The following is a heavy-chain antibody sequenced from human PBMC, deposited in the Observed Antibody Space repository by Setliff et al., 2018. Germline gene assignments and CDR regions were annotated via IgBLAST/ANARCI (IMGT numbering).Heavy chain of an antibody. D-gene: IGHD5-12*01. CDR3: AGTPARGTTWLSPFDY. CDR1: GYSISSGYY. J-gene: IGHJ4*02. Sequence: KPSETLSLTCTVSGYSISSGYYWGWIRQPPGKGLEWLGSFFHTGSTYYKSSLESRVTMSLDTSQNQFSLKMTSVTAADTAMYLCAGTPARGTTWLSPFDYWGQGTLVTVSS. CDR2: FFHTGST. V-gene: IGHV4-38-2*02.